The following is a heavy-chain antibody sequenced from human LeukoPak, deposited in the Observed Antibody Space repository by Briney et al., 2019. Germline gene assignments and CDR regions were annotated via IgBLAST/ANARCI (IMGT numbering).Heavy chain of an antibody. V-gene: IGHV3-23*01. CDR1: GFTFSSYA. CDR2: ISGSGGST. D-gene: IGHD3-10*01. Sequence: GGSLRLSCAASGFTFSSYAMSWVRQAPGKGLEWVSAISGSGGSTYYADSVKGRFTISRDNSKNTLYLQMNSLRAEDTAVYYCAKHKRCYGSGSYYLTWGQGTLVTVSS. CDR3: AKHKRCYGSGSYYLT. J-gene: IGHJ5*02.